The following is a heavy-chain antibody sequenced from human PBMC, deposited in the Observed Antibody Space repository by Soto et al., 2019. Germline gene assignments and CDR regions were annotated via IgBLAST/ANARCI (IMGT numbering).Heavy chain of an antibody. D-gene: IGHD4-17*01. CDR3: ARAHYGDYGYGMDV. CDR2: IYHSGST. J-gene: IGHJ6*02. CDR1: GDSVSSGSFY. Sequence: SETLSLTCTVSGDSVSSGSFYWSWIRQPPGKGLECIGYIYHSGSTYYNPSLKSRVTKSVDRSKNQFSLKLSTVTAADTAVYYCARAHYGDYGYGMDVWGQGTTVTVSS. V-gene: IGHV4-30-2*01.